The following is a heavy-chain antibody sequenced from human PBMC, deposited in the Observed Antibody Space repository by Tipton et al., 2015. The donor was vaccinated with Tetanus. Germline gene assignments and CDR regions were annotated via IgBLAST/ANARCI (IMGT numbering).Heavy chain of an antibody. D-gene: IGHD3-16*02. V-gene: IGHV3-53*01. CDR3: ARDYPDFDY. CDR2: TYGDGST. J-gene: IGHJ4*02. CDR1: GFSVSRKY. Sequence: GSLRLSCAASGFSVSRKYMTWVRQAPGKGLEWVSLTYGDGSTYYADSVKGRFTISRDNSKNTLYLQMSNLRAEDTAGYYCARDYPDFDYWGQGTLVTVSS.